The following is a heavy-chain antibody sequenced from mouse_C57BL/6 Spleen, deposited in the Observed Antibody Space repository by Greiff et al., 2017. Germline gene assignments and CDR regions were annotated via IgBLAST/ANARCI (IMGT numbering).Heavy chain of an antibody. CDR1: GFNIKNTY. CDR3: AGTGTDARDD. V-gene: IGHV14-3*01. D-gene: IGHD4-1*01. J-gene: IGHJ4*01. CDR2: IDPANGNT. Sequence: VQLKQSVAELVRPGASVKLSCTASGFNIKNTYMHWVKQRPEQGLEWIGRIDPANGNTKYAPKFQGKATITADPSSNTAYRQLSSLTAEDTAICYCAGTGTDARDDWGQGTSVTVSS.